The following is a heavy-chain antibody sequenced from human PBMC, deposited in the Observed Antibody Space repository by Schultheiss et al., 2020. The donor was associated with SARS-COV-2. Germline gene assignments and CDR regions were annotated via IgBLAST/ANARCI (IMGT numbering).Heavy chain of an antibody. D-gene: IGHD1-7*01. V-gene: IGHV4-61*08. J-gene: IGHJ4*02. CDR2: IYYSGST. Sequence: SETLSLTCTVSGGSISSGGYYWSWIRQPPGKGLEWIGYIYYSGSTNYNPSLKSRVTISVDTSKNQFSLKLSSVTAADTAVYYCARRGNWNYGADYWGQGTLVTVSS. CDR1: GGSISSGGYY. CDR3: ARRGNWNYGADY.